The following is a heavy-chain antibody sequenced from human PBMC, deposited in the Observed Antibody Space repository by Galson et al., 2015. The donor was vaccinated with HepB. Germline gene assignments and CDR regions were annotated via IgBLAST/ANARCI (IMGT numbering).Heavy chain of an antibody. CDR1: GYTFTNYF. Sequence: SVKVSCKASGYTFTNYFMHWVRQAPGQGLEWMGIINPNGGSPTFAQKFQGRVTMNADTSTRTVYMELSSLRSEDTAIYYCARGNYDYVWGSYRFAYTMDVWGQGTTVTVSS. CDR3: ARGNYDYVWGSYRFAYTMDV. D-gene: IGHD3-16*02. V-gene: IGHV1-46*01. J-gene: IGHJ6*02. CDR2: INPNGGSP.